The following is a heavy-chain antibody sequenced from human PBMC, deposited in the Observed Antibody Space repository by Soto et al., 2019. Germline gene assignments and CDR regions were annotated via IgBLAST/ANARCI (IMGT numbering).Heavy chain of an antibody. CDR3: ARLLGGSGSFIDY. V-gene: IGHV3-74*01. CDR2: INSDGSTT. D-gene: IGHD3-10*01. CDR1: GFIFSGYW. Sequence: EVQLVESGGGLVQPGGSLRLSCAASGFIFSGYWMHWVRQAPGKGLVWVSRINSDGSTTSYADSVKGRFTISRDNAKNTMYLQMNRLRAEDTAVYYCARLLGGSGSFIDYWGQGTRVTVSS. J-gene: IGHJ4*02.